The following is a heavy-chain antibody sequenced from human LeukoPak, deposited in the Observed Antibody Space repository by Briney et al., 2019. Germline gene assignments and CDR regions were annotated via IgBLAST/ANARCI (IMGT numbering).Heavy chain of an antibody. CDR1: GFTFNDYY. D-gene: IGHD2-2*01. CDR3: ARARYQPLPDY. J-gene: IGHJ4*02. Sequence: GGSLRLSCAASGFTFNDYYMSWIRQAPGKGLEWLSYIGGSNNYTNYADSVKGRFTISRDNAKNSLYLQMNSLRAEDTAVYYCARARYQPLPDYWGQGTLVTVSS. V-gene: IGHV3-11*06. CDR2: IGGSNNYT.